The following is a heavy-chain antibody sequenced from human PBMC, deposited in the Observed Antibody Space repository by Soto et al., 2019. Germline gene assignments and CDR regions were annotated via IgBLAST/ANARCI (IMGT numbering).Heavy chain of an antibody. CDR2: IYYSGST. D-gene: IGHD2-15*01. Sequence: SETLSLTCTVSGGSISSGDYYWSWIRQPPGKGLEWIGYIYYSGSTYYNPSLKSRVTISVDTSKNQFSLKLSSVTAADTAVYYCAREGGGAYYFDYWGQGTLVTVSS. J-gene: IGHJ4*02. CDR3: AREGGGAYYFDY. V-gene: IGHV4-30-4*01. CDR1: GGSISSGDYY.